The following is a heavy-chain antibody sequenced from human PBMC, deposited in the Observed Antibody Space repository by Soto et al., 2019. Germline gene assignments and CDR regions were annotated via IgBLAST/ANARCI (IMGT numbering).Heavy chain of an antibody. CDR3: ARDYGDYLGNWFDA. V-gene: IGHV4-30-4*01. D-gene: IGHD4-17*01. CDR2: IYYSGST. Sequence: PSETLSLTCTVSGGSISSGDYYWSWIRQPPGKGLEWIGYIYYSGSTYYNPSLKSRVTISVDTSKNQFSLKLSSVTAADTAVYYGARDYGDYLGNWFDAWDQGSL. CDR1: GGSISSGDYY. J-gene: IGHJ5*02.